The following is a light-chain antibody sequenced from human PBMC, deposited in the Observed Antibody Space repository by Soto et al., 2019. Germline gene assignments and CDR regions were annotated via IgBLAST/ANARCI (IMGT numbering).Light chain of an antibody. J-gene: IGKJ5*01. CDR2: GAS. CDR1: QSVSSN. CDR3: QHYNTWSIT. V-gene: IGKV3-15*01. Sequence: EIVMTQSPATLSVSPGERATLSCRASQSVSSNLAWYQQKPGQAPRLLIYGASTRATGFPARFSGSGSGTEFTLTISSLQSEDFAVYYCQHYNTWSITFGQGTRLEIK.